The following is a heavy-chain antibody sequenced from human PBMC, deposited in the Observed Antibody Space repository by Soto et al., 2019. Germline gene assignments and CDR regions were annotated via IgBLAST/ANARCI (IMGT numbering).Heavy chain of an antibody. CDR3: AHRQRTVYFDY. CDR1: GFSLSTSGVG. D-gene: IGHD4-17*01. J-gene: IGHJ4*02. V-gene: IGHV2-5*02. Sequence: QITLKESGPTLVKPTQTLTLTCTFSGFSLSTSGVGVGWIRQPPGKALEWLALIYWDDDKRYTPSLKSRLTITEDTSKNQVVLTMTNMDPVDTATYYCAHRQRTVYFDYWGQGTLVTVSS. CDR2: IYWDDDK.